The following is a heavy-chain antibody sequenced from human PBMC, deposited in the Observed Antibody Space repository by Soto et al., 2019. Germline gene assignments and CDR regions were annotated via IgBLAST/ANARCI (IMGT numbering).Heavy chain of an antibody. V-gene: IGHV1-69*06. J-gene: IGHJ6*02. CDR1: GGTFSSYA. Sequence: ASVKVSCKASGGTFSSYAISWVRQAPGQGLEWMGGIIPIFGTANYAQKFQGRVTITADKSTSTAYMELSSLRSEDTAVYYCARTRITIFGVVIRDYYYYGMDVWGQGTTVTVSS. CDR3: ARTRITIFGVVIRDYYYYGMDV. CDR2: IIPIFGTA. D-gene: IGHD3-3*01.